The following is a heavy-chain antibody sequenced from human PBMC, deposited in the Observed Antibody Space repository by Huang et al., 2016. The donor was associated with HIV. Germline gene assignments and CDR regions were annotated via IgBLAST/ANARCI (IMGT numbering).Heavy chain of an antibody. CDR2: IYYSGST. Sequence: QLQLQESGPGLVKPSETLSLTCTVSGGSISSTSYYWGWIRQPPGKGLEWIGSIYYSGSTDYNPSLESRVTISVDTSKNQFSLKLSSVTAADTAVYYCARHSSYLSYYYRSGNPRYYFDFWGQGTLVTVSS. D-gene: IGHD3-10*01. CDR1: GGSISSTSYY. J-gene: IGHJ4*02. V-gene: IGHV4-39*01. CDR3: ARHSSYLSYYYRSGNPRYYFDF.